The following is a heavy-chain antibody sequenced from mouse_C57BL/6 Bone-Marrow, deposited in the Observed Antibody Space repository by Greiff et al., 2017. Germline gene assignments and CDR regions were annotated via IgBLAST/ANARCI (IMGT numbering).Heavy chain of an antibody. CDR3: AKNGGGGWFAY. CDR1: GFSLTSYG. D-gene: IGHD1-1*02. V-gene: IGHV2-5*01. CDR2: IWRGGST. J-gene: IGHJ3*01. Sequence: VHLVESGPGLVQPSQSLSITCTVSGFSLTSYGVHWVRQSPGKGLEWLGVIWRGGSTDYNAAFMSRLGITKDNSKSQVFFKMNSLQADDTAIYYCAKNGGGGWFAYWGQGTLVTVSA.